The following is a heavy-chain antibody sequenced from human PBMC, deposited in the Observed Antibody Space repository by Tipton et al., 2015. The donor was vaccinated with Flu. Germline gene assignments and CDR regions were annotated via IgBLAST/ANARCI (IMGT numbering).Heavy chain of an antibody. CDR2: VYISGST. Sequence: TLSLTCTVSGASMSGFYWSWIRQPPGEVLEWIGYVYISGSTFYNPSLKSRVTILLDTSMNQFSLKLSSVTAADTAIYYCAGRLSGDDAFDIWGQGTMVTVSS. CDR1: GASMSGFY. D-gene: IGHD3-10*01. J-gene: IGHJ3*02. V-gene: IGHV4-59*01. CDR3: AGRLSGDDAFDI.